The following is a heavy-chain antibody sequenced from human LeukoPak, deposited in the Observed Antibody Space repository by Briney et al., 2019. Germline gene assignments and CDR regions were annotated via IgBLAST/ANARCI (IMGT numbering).Heavy chain of an antibody. CDR1: GYSISSDYY. V-gene: IGHV4-38-2*02. CDR2: IYHTGTT. J-gene: IGHJ6*03. D-gene: IGHD2-2*01. CDR3: ARVPGVPALWYYYYYMDV. Sequence: PSETLSLTCTVSGYSISSDYYWGWIRQPPGKGLEWVGSIYHTGTTYYNPSLKSRVTISVDTSKNQFSLKLSSVTAADTAVYYCARVPGVPALWYYYYYMDVWGKGTTVTVSS.